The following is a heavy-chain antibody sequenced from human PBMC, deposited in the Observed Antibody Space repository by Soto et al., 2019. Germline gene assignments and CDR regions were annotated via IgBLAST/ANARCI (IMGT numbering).Heavy chain of an antibody. Sequence: QLQLQESGPGLVKPSETLSLTCTVSGGSISSSSYYWGWIRQPPGKGLEWIGSIYYSGSTYYNPSLKSRVTISVDTSKNQFSLKLSSVTAADTAVYYCARQQARPQYSSGWRPFDYWGQGTLVTVSS. J-gene: IGHJ4*02. CDR2: IYYSGST. CDR1: GGSISSSSYY. V-gene: IGHV4-39*01. D-gene: IGHD6-19*01. CDR3: ARQQARPQYSSGWRPFDY.